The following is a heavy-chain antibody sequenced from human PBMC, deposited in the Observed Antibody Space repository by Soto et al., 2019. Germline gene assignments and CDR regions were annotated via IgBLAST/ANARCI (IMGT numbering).Heavy chain of an antibody. V-gene: IGHV1-46*01. Sequence: ASVKVSCKASGYTFTSYYMHWVRQAPGQGLEWKGIINPSGGSTSYAQKLQGRVTMTRDTSTSTVYMELSSLRSEDTAVYYCARVGGLRLVPFDYWGQGTLVTVSS. CDR3: ARVGGLRLVPFDY. J-gene: IGHJ4*02. D-gene: IGHD2-2*01. CDR1: GYTFTSYY. CDR2: INPSGGST.